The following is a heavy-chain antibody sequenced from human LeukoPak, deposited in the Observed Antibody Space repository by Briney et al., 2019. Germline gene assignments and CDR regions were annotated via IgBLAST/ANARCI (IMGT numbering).Heavy chain of an antibody. CDR1: GGSFSGYY. J-gene: IGHJ4*02. V-gene: IGHV4-34*01. CDR2: INHSGST. CDR3: ARGEGYFDY. Sequence: SETLSLTCAVYGGSFSGYYWSWLRQPPGEGLEWIGEINHSGSTNYNPSLKSRVTISVDTSKNQFSLKLSSVTAADTAVYYCARGEGYFDYWGQGTLVTVSS.